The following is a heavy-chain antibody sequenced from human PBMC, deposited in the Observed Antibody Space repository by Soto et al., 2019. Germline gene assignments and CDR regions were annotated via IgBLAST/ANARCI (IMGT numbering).Heavy chain of an antibody. CDR2: IWYDGSNK. CDR1: GFTFSSYG. CDR3: ARGGGIVVAGISWGGAYYYDIDV. V-gene: IGHV3-33*01. J-gene: IGHJ6*02. Sequence: GGSLRLSCAASGFTFSSYGMHWVRQAPGKGLEWVAVIWYDGSNKYYADSVKGRFTISRDNSKNTLYLQMNSLRAEDTAVYYCARGGGIVVAGISWGGAYYYDIDVWSQETTVTV. D-gene: IGHD6-19*01.